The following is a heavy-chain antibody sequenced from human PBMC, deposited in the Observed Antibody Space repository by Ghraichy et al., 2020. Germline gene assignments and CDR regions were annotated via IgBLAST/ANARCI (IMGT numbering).Heavy chain of an antibody. CDR1: GGSFSGYY. CDR2: INHSGST. D-gene: IGHD3-3*01. V-gene: IGHV4-34*01. J-gene: IGHJ4*02. CDR3: ARGQLVWSGYYDY. Sequence: SETLSLTCAVYGGSFSGYYWSWIRQPPGKGLEWIGEINHSGSTNYNPSLKSRVTISVDTSKNQFSLKLSSVTAADTAVYYCARGQLVWSGYYDYWGQGTLVTVSS.